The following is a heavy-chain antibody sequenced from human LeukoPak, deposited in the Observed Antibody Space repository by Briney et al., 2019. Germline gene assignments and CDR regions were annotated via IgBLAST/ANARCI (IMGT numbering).Heavy chain of an antibody. Sequence: GVSLRLSCAASGFTFSSYWMHWVRQAPGKGLVWVSRINSDGSSTSYADSVKGRFTISRDNAKNTLYLQMNSLRAEDTAVYYCARILYGGAFDIWGQGTMVTVSS. CDR2: INSDGSST. V-gene: IGHV3-74*01. CDR1: GFTFSSYW. CDR3: ARILYGGAFDI. J-gene: IGHJ3*02. D-gene: IGHD2-15*01.